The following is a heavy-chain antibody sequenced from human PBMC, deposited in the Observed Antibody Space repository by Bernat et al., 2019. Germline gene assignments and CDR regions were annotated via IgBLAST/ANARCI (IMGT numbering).Heavy chain of an antibody. J-gene: IGHJ4*02. D-gene: IGHD3-3*01. CDR1: GGSFSGYY. V-gene: IGHV4-34*01. Sequence: QVQLQQWGAGLLKPSETLSLTCAVYGGSFSGYYWSWIRQPPGKGLTWIGEINHSGSTNYNPSLKSRVTISVDTYKNQFSVKLGSVTAADTAVYYCARGDVGITIFGADYWGQGTLVTVSS. CDR2: INHSGST. CDR3: ARGDVGITIFGADY.